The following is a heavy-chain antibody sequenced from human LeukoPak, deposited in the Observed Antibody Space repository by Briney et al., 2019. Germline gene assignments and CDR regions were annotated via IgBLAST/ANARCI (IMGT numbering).Heavy chain of an antibody. CDR3: AKDAYDCSSTSCYWRGYYYYYMDV. Sequence: GGSLRLSCAVSGFTFSNYAMSWVRQAPGKGLEWVSAISGSGGSTYYADSVKGRFTISRDNSKNTLYLQMNSLRAEDTAVYYCAKDAYDCSSTSCYWRGYYYYYMDVWGKGTTVTVSS. CDR2: ISGSGGST. V-gene: IGHV3-23*01. J-gene: IGHJ6*03. D-gene: IGHD2-2*01. CDR1: GFTFSNYA.